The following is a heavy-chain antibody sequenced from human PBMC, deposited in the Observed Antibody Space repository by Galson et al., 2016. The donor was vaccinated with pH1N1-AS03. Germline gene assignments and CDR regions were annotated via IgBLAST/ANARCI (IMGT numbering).Heavy chain of an antibody. CDR3: VRGGLGQVYGLTE. V-gene: IGHV3-23*01. CDR2: IASGGAET. J-gene: IGHJ6*02. D-gene: IGHD3-16*01. CDR1: GFAFNDYA. Sequence: SLRLSCAASGFAFNDYAMTWVRQPPGKGLEYVPSIASGGAETFSAESVKGRFTMSRDNSKHTLYLQMKSLRAEDTAVYTCVRGGLGQVYGLTEWCQGTRGSVSS.